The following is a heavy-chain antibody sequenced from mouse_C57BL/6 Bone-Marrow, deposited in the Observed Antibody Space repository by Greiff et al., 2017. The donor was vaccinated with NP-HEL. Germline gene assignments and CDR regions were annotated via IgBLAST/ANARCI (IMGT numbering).Heavy chain of an antibody. J-gene: IGHJ2*01. CDR3: TRRGYYYGSPFDY. D-gene: IGHD1-1*01. Sequence: QVHVKQSGAELVRPGASVTLSCKASGYTFTDYEMHWVKQTPVHGLEWIGAIDPETGGTAYNQKFKGKAILTADKSSSTAYMELRSLTSEDSAVYYCTRRGYYYGSPFDYWGQGTTLTVSS. CDR2: IDPETGGT. CDR1: GYTFTDYE. V-gene: IGHV1-15*01.